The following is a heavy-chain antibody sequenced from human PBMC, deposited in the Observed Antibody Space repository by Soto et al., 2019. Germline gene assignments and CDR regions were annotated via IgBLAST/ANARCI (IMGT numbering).Heavy chain of an antibody. CDR1: GFTFSSYE. CDR2: ISSSGSTI. V-gene: IGHV3-48*03. Sequence: PCGSLRLSCAASGFTFSSYEMNWVRQAPGRGLEWVSYISSSGSTIYYADSVKGRFTISRDNAKNSLYLQMNSLRAEDTAVYYCARVYGGDKSWGQGTLVTVSS. D-gene: IGHD3-10*01. J-gene: IGHJ5*02. CDR3: ARVYGGDKS.